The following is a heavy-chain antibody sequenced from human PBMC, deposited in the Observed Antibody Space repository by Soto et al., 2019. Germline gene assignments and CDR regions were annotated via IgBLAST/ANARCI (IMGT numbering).Heavy chain of an antibody. Sequence: QVHLQESGPGLVKPWGTLSLTCAVSGVSVTAGNLWSWVRQSPGKGLEWIGEVFPDGSTNYNPSLKSRVTISLDKSQNHFSLILTSVTAADTALYYWARVLSGNKEWFDPWGQGTLVTVSS. CDR3: ARVLSGNKEWFDP. D-gene: IGHD3-10*01. J-gene: IGHJ5*02. V-gene: IGHV4-4*02. CDR2: VFPDGST. CDR1: GVSVTAGNL.